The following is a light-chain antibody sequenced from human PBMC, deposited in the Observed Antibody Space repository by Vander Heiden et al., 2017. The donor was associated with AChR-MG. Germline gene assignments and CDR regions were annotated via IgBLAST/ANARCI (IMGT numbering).Light chain of an antibody. Sequence: QSVLTQPPSASGPPGQRVTTSCSGSSSNIGSNTVNWYQQLPGTAPKLLICRNNQRPSGVADRFSGSKSGTSASLAISGLQSEDEADYYCAAWDDSLNGWVFGGGTKLTVL. CDR1: SSNIGSNT. J-gene: IGLJ3*02. CDR3: AAWDDSLNGWV. CDR2: RNN. V-gene: IGLV1-44*01.